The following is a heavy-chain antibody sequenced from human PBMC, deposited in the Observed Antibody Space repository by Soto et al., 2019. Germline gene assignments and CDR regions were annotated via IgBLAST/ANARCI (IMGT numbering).Heavy chain of an antibody. CDR3: ARQVLLAAAGTPGPHWFDP. D-gene: IGHD6-13*01. J-gene: IGHJ5*02. CDR2: IYYSGST. Sequence: SETLSLTCTVSGGSIISSSYYWGWIRQPPGKGLEWIGSIYYSGSTYYNPSLKSRVTISVDTSKNQFSLKLSSVTAADTAVYYCARQVLLAAAGTPGPHWFDPWGQGTLVTVSS. CDR1: GGSIISSSYY. V-gene: IGHV4-39*01.